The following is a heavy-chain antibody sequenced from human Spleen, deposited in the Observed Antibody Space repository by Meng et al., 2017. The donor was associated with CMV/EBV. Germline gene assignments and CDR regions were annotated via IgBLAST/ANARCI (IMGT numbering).Heavy chain of an antibody. CDR1: GGACSMLP. D-gene: IGHD3-22*01. V-gene: IGHV1-69*02. Sequence: AGGACSMLPRRWVWKAGGQGREWKRQISPIVRSENYDQKFQGRVTIGADKSTCTAYMALGSLRSEDAAVYCCARSGRGGSGSYSGIWGPGTLVTVSS. J-gene: IGHJ4*01. CDR2: ISPIVRSE. CDR3: ARSGRGGSGSYSGI.